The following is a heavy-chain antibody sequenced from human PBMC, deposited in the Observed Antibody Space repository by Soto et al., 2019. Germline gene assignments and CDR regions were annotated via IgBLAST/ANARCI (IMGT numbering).Heavy chain of an antibody. CDR1: GFTFSSYA. CDR2: ISGSGGST. D-gene: IGHD6-19*01. CDR3: AKALYSSGWYYFDY. V-gene: IGHV3-23*01. Sequence: PGGSLRLSCAASGFTFSSYAMGWFRQAPGKGLEWVSAISGSGGSTYYADSVKGRFTISRDNSKNTLYLQMNSLRAEDTAVYYCAKALYSSGWYYFDYWGQGTLVTVSS. J-gene: IGHJ4*02.